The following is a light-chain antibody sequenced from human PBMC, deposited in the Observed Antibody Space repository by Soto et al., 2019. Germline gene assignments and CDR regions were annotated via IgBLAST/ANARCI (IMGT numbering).Light chain of an antibody. Sequence: QSALTQPASVSGSPGQSITISCTGTSSDVGSYNLVSWYQQHPGRAPKLMIYDVSKRPSGVSNRFSGSKSGNTASLTISGLQAEDGANYYCCSYAGSSTPYVFGTGTKLTVL. CDR2: DVS. J-gene: IGLJ1*01. CDR3: CSYAGSSTPYV. CDR1: SSDVGSYNL. V-gene: IGLV2-23*02.